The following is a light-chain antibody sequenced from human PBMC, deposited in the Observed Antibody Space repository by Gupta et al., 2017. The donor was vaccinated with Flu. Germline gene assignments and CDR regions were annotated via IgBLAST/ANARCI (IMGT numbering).Light chain of an antibody. CDR3: QTWGTGIRV. Sequence: HLVLTQSLSASASLRASVPLTCTLSCGHSSYAIAWPQQQPEKGPRYLMKLNSDGSHSKGDGSPDRCSGSSSGAERYLTISSLKAEDEADYYFQTWGTGIRVFGGGTKLTVL. CDR2: LNSDGSH. CDR1: CGHSSYA. J-gene: IGLJ3*02. V-gene: IGLV4-69*01.